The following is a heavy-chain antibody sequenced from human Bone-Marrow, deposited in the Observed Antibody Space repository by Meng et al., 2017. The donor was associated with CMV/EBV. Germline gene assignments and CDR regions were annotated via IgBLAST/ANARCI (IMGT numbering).Heavy chain of an antibody. CDR1: GFTFSGYW. Sequence: SGFTFSGYWMHWVRQATGKGPEWVASIGSSTAYIYYADSVNGRFTISRDNSKNSLYLQMNSLRVEDTAIYYCARGGAARGGSFVDFWGQGTLVTVSS. J-gene: IGHJ4*02. CDR2: IGSSTAYI. V-gene: IGHV3-21*01. D-gene: IGHD1-26*01. CDR3: ARGGAARGGSFVDF.